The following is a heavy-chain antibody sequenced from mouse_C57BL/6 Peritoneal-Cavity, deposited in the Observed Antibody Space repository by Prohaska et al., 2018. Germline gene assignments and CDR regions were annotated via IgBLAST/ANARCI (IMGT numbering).Heavy chain of an antibody. D-gene: IGHD1-1*01. J-gene: IGHJ1*03. CDR2: IYPGSGNT. Sequence: QIQLQQSGPVLVKPGASVMISFKASRYTFTDYYINWVKQRPGQGLEWIGLIYPGSGNTNYNEKFKGKATLTVDTSSSTAYMQLSSLTSEDSAVYFCARNSGSYYGSSDWYFDVWGTGTTVTVSS. CDR1: RYTFTDYY. V-gene: IGHV1-84*01. CDR3: ARNSGSYYGSSDWYFDV.